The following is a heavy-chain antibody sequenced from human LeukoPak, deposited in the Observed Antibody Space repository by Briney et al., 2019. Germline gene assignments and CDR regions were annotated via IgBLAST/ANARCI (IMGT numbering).Heavy chain of an antibody. CDR1: GFTFSSYG. J-gene: IGHJ4*02. Sequence: GGSLRLSCAASGFTFSSYGMHWVRQAPGKGLEWVAVIWYDGSNKYYADSVKGRFTISRDNSKNTLYLQMNSLRAEDTAVYYCAKEGDYDYVWGSFLDYWGQGTLITVSS. D-gene: IGHD3-16*01. CDR2: IWYDGSNK. V-gene: IGHV3-33*06. CDR3: AKEGDYDYVWGSFLDY.